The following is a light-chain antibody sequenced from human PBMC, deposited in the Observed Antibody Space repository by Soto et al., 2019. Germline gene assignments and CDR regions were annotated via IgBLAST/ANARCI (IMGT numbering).Light chain of an antibody. J-gene: IGLJ1*01. CDR3: SSYTSSSTYV. V-gene: IGLV2-18*02. Sequence: QSGLTQPRSVSGSSGQRVAISSTGTSSDVGNSNGVSWYQQPPGTAPKLMIYDVSNRPSGVPDRFSGSKSGNTASLTISGLQAEDEADYYCSSYTSSSTYVFGTGTKVTVL. CDR1: SSDVGNSNG. CDR2: DVS.